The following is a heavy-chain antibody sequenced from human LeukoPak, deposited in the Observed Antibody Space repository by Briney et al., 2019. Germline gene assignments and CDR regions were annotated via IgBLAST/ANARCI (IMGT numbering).Heavy chain of an antibody. D-gene: IGHD3-9*01. CDR2: LSGTGGST. Sequence: GGSLRLSCAASGFTFSIYAMSWVRQAPGRGLEWVSSLSGTGGSTYYAGAVKGGFTIYIENYNNTLYLPMNSQRARDTAVYYCAKVLSLRHFDWVLYIDHWRQGTLVTVSS. J-gene: IGHJ4*02. CDR3: AKVLSLRHFDWVLYIDH. CDR1: GFTFSIYA. V-gene: IGHV3-23*01.